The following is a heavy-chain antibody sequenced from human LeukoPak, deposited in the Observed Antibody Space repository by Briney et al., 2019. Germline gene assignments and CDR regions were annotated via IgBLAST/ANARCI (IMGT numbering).Heavy chain of an antibody. CDR3: ARDRSSHHYDTGGHDAFDI. Sequence: ASVKVSCKASGYTFTSYYMHWVRQAPGQGLEWMGIINPSGGSTSYAQKFQGRVTMTRDMSTSTVYMELSSLRSDDTAVYYCARDRSSHHYDTGGHDAFDIWGQGTMVTVSS. V-gene: IGHV1-46*01. CDR1: GYTFTSYY. CDR2: INPSGGST. J-gene: IGHJ3*02. D-gene: IGHD3-22*01.